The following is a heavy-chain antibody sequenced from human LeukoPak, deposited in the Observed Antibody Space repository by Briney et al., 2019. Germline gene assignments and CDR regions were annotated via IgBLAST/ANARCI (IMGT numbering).Heavy chain of an antibody. Sequence: PSQTLSLTCAVSGGSISCGGYSWSWIRQPPGKGLEWIGYIYHSGSTYYNPSLKSRVTISVDRSKNQFSLKLSSVTAADTAVYYCARVSHSGYDDYWGQGTLVTVSS. D-gene: IGHD5-12*01. J-gene: IGHJ4*02. CDR3: ARVSHSGYDDY. CDR2: IYHSGST. V-gene: IGHV4-30-2*01. CDR1: GGSISCGGYS.